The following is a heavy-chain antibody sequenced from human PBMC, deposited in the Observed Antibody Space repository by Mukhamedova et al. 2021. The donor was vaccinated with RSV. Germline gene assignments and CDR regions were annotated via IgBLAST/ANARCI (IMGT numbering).Heavy chain of an antibody. D-gene: IGHD2-2*01. CDR3: AKDRTVVVPAATTSYYYYYMDV. J-gene: IGHJ6*03. Sequence: VSLISWDGGSTYYADSVKGRFTISRDNSKNSLYLQMNSLRAEDTALYYCAKDRTVVVPAATTSYYYYYMDVWGQGTTVTVPS. CDR2: ISWDGGST. V-gene: IGHV3-43D*03.